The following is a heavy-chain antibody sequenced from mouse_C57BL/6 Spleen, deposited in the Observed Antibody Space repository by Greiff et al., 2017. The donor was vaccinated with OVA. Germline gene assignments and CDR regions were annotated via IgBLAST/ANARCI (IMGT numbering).Heavy chain of an antibody. J-gene: IGHJ3*01. Sequence: QVQLQQPGAELVMPGASVKLSCKASGYTFTSYWMHWVKQRPGQGLEWIGEIDPSDSYTNYNQKFKGKSKLTVDKSSSTAYMQLSSLTSEDSAVYYCSRSFYYYGSSPAWFAYWGQGTLVTVSA. CDR2: IDPSDSYT. CDR1: GYTFTSYW. D-gene: IGHD1-1*01. CDR3: SRSFYYYGSSPAWFAY. V-gene: IGHV1-69*01.